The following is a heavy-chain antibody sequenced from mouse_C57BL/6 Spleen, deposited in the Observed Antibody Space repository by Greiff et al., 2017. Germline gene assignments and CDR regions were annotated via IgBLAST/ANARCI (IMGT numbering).Heavy chain of an antibody. V-gene: IGHV1-76*01. CDR2: IYPGSGNT. D-gene: IGHD2-4*01. J-gene: IGHJ3*01. Sequence: QVQLQQSGAELVRPGASVKLSCKASGYTFTDYYINWVKQRPGQGLEWIARIYPGSGNTYYNEKFKGKATLTAEKSSSTAYMQLSSLTSEDSAVYFCARGGIYYDHDGIFFAYWGQGTLVTVSA. CDR1: GYTFTDYY. CDR3: ARGGIYYDHDGIFFAY.